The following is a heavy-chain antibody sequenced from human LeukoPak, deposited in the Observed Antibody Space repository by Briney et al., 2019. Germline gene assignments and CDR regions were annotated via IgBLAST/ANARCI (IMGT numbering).Heavy chain of an antibody. Sequence: RSLRLSCAASGFTFSSYGMHWVRQAPGKGLEWVAVISYDGSNKYYADSVKGRFTISRDNSKNTLYLQMNSLRAEDTAAYYCAKDQSAAAYYYGSGSLDYWGQGTLVTVSS. CDR3: AKDQSAAAYYYGSGSLDY. J-gene: IGHJ4*02. CDR2: ISYDGSNK. D-gene: IGHD3-10*01. V-gene: IGHV3-30*18. CDR1: GFTFSSYG.